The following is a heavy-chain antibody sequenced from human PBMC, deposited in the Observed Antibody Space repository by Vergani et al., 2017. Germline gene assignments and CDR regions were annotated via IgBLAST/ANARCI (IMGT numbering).Heavy chain of an antibody. CDR3: ARQKDYYMDV. J-gene: IGHJ6*03. V-gene: IGHV4-59*08. Sequence: QVQLQESGPGLVKPSETLSLSCIISGGSISTFYWSWIRQPPGKGLEWIGYVFHSGSTNYSPSLKSRVTISLDTSKSQFSLRLTSVTAADTAVYYCARQKDYYMDVWGKGATVTVS. CDR1: GGSISTFY. CDR2: VFHSGST.